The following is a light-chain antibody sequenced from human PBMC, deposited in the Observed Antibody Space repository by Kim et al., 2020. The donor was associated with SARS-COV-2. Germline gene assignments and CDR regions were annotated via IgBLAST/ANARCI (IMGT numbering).Light chain of an antibody. CDR1: RLGDKY. V-gene: IGLV3-1*01. CDR3: QAWDSSTGV. CDR2: QDT. J-gene: IGLJ1*01. Sequence: VSPGQTARFTCSGDRLGDKYAYWYQQKPGQSPVLVIYQDTKRPSGIPERFSGSNSGNTATLTISGTQAMDEADYYCQAWDSSTGVFGTGTKVTVL.